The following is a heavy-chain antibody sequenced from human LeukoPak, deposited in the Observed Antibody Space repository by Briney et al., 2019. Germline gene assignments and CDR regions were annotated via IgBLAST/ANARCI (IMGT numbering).Heavy chain of an antibody. Sequence: SETLSLTCTVSGGSISSYYWSWIRQPPGKGLEWIGYIYYSGSTNYNPSLKSRVTISVDTSKNQFSLKLSSVTAADTAVYYCARAALMQKDAFDIWGQGTMVTVSS. CDR3: ARAALMQKDAFDI. D-gene: IGHD3-16*01. CDR1: GGSISSYY. CDR2: IYYSGST. V-gene: IGHV4-59*01. J-gene: IGHJ3*02.